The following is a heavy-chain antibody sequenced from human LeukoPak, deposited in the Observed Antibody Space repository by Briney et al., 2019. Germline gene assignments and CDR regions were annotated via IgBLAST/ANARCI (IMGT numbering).Heavy chain of an antibody. V-gene: IGHV3-66*01. J-gene: IGHJ4*02. D-gene: IGHD2-21*01. CDR2: IYSGGSK. CDR3: ARAVTRLWYFDH. CDR1: TFTVNSNY. Sequence: PGGSLRLSCAASTFTVNSNYMSWVRQAPGKGLEWVSVIYSGGSKYYADSVKGRFTISRDNSKNTLYLEMNSLRVEDTAVYYCARAVTRLWYFDHWGQGTLVTVSS.